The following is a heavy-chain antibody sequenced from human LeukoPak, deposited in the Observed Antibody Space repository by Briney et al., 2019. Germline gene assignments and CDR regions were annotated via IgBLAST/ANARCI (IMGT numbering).Heavy chain of an antibody. J-gene: IGHJ4*02. CDR1: GFTFSSYW. V-gene: IGHV3-7*03. Sequence: PGGSLRLSCAASGFTFSSYWMSWVRQAPGKGLEWVANIKQDGSEKYYVDSVKGRFTISRDNSKNTLYLQMNSLRAEDTAVYYCAKHPNYDFWSGYYTDFDYWGQGTLVTVSS. CDR3: AKHPNYDFWSGYYTDFDY. D-gene: IGHD3-3*01. CDR2: IKQDGSEK.